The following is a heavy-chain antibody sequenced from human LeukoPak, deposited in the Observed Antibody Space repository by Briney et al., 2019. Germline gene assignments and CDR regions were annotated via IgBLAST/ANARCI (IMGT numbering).Heavy chain of an antibody. CDR1: GFTFSSYE. J-gene: IGHJ4*02. Sequence: GGSLRLSCAASGFTFSSYEMNWVRQAPEKGLEWVSYISSSGGTIYYADSVKGRFTISRDNAKNSLYLQMNSLRAEDTAVYYCARAKMTTAGGVFDYWGQGTLVTVSS. CDR2: ISSSGGTI. V-gene: IGHV3-48*03. D-gene: IGHD6-13*01. CDR3: ARAKMTTAGGVFDY.